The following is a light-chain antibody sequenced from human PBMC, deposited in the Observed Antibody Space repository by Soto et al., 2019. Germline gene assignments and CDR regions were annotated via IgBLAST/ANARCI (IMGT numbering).Light chain of an antibody. CDR3: SSYTSSHTWV. CDR2: GNS. V-gene: IGLV1-40*01. CDR1: SSNIGAGYD. Sequence: QSVLTQPPSVSGAPGQRVTISCTGSSSNIGAGYDVHWYQQLPGTAPKLLIYGNSNRPSGVPDRFSGSKSGTSASLAITGLQAEDEADYYCSSYTSSHTWVFGGGTKLTVL. J-gene: IGLJ3*02.